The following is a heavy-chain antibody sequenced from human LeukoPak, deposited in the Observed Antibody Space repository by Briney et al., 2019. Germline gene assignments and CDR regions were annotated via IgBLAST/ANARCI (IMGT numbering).Heavy chain of an antibody. CDR1: GFTFSSFE. J-gene: IGHJ2*01. Sequence: GGSLRLSCAASGFTFSSFEMNWVRQAPGKGLEWVPYISSGGNTIFYADSVKGRFTISRDNAKNSLYLQMNSLRAEDTALYYCARGCSTTSCYYWYFDLWGRGTLVTVSS. D-gene: IGHD2-2*01. CDR3: ARGCSTTSCYYWYFDL. CDR2: ISSGGNTI. V-gene: IGHV3-48*03.